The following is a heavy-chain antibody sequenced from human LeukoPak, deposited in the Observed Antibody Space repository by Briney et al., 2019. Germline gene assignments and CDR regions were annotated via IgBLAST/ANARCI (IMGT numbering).Heavy chain of an antibody. D-gene: IGHD6-13*01. CDR1: GFTFSSYR. V-gene: IGHV3-33*06. CDR2: IWYDWNNK. J-gene: IGHJ6*02. Sequence: GRSLRLSCAASGFTFSSYRMHGVRRAPGKGLEGVAIIWYDWNNKYYADSVKGRFPISRDSSKHTLSLQIHSLRGEHTSVYYCAKHSIAAADTKSYYYGMDVWGQGTTVTVSS. CDR3: AKHSIAAADTKSYYYGMDV.